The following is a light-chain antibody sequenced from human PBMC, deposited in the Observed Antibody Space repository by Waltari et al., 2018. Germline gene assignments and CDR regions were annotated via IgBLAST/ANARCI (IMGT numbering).Light chain of an antibody. V-gene: IGKV1-5*01. J-gene: IGKJ1*01. CDR1: QSIRSW. Sequence: DIQMTQSPSTVSASVGDRVPITCRASQSIRSWLAWYQQKTGKAPKLLIYDASSLESGVPSRFSGSGSGTEFTLTISSLQPDDFAAYYCQQYNTYPWTFGQGTKVEIK. CDR2: DAS. CDR3: QQYNTYPWT.